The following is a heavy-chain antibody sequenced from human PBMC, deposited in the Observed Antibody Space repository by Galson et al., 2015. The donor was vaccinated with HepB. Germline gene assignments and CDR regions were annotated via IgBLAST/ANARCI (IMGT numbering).Heavy chain of an antibody. J-gene: IGHJ4*02. V-gene: IGHV3-74*01. D-gene: IGHD3-9*01. CDR1: GFTFSSYW. CDR2: INSDGSST. Sequence: SLRLSCADSGFTFSSYWMHWVRQAPGKGLVWVSSINSDGSSTSYADSVKGRFTISRDNAKNTLYLQMNSLRAEDTAVYYCAREGGNYDILTGYYLSYWGQGTLVTVSS. CDR3: AREGGNYDILTGYYLSY.